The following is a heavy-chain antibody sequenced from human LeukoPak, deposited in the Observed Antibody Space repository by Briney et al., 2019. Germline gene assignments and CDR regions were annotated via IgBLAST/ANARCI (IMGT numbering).Heavy chain of an antibody. CDR3: ARGCYTSGWYTFDY. CDR2: IGTGGDT. Sequence: GGSLKLSCAASGFTFSSCDMYWVRQSTGKGLEWVSSIGTGGDTYYSDSVKGRFTISRENAKDSLYLQMNSLRAGDTAVYYCARGCYTSGWYTFDYWGQGTLVTVSS. D-gene: IGHD6-19*01. CDR1: GFTFSSCD. J-gene: IGHJ4*02. V-gene: IGHV3-13*01.